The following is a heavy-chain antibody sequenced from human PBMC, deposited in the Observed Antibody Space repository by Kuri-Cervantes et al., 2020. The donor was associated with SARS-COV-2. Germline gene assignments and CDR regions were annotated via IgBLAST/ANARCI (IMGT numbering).Heavy chain of an antibody. CDR3: ARARFDAFDI. D-gene: IGHD4-17*01. J-gene: IGHJ3*02. CDR2: ISSSGSTI. Sequence: GESLKISCAASGFTFSDYYMSWIRQAPGKVLEWVSYISSSGSTIYYADSVKGRFTISRDNAKNSLYLQMNGLRAEDTAVYYCARARFDAFDIWGQGTMVTVSS. CDR1: GFTFSDYY. V-gene: IGHV3-11*04.